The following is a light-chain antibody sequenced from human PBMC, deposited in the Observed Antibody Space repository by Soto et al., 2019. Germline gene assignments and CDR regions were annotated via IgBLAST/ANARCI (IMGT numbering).Light chain of an antibody. V-gene: IGKV3-15*01. CDR2: GAS. J-gene: IGKJ1*01. Sequence: EIVMTQSPATLSVSPGERATLSCRASQSVSSNLAWYQQKPSQAPRLLIYGASTRATGIPARFSGSGSGTEFTLTISSLQSEDFAVYYCQQYNNWPLWTFGQGTKGEIK. CDR1: QSVSSN. CDR3: QQYNNWPLWT.